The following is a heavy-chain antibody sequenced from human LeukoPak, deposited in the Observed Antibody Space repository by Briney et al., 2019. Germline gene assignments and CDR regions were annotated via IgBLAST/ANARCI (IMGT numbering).Heavy chain of an antibody. Sequence: PGGSLRLSCAASEFTFSSYSMNWVRQAPGKGLEWVSYISSKSSTIYYADSMKGRFTLSRDNAKNTLYLQMNSVRDEDTAIYYCARGVRYFDYWGQGTLVTVSS. CDR2: ISSKSSTI. J-gene: IGHJ4*02. CDR3: ARGVRYFDY. D-gene: IGHD2-2*01. CDR1: EFTFSSYS. V-gene: IGHV3-48*02.